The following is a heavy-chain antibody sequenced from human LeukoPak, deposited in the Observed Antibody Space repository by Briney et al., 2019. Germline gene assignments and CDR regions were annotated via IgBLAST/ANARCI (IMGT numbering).Heavy chain of an antibody. CDR3: VRDLGGRSGH. D-gene: IGHD1-26*01. CDR2: ISGSGGGT. V-gene: IGHV3-23*01. Sequence: GGSLRLSCAASGFTFSSYAMSWVRQAPGKGLEWVSAISGSGGGTYYADSVKGRFTISRDNAKNTLYLQMNSLTAEDTAVYYCVRDLGGRSGHWGQGTLVTVSS. J-gene: IGHJ4*02. CDR1: GFTFSSYA.